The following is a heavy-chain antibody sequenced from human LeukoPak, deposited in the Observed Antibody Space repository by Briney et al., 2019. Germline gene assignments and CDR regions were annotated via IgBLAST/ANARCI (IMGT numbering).Heavy chain of an antibody. D-gene: IGHD4-23*01. J-gene: IGHJ4*02. CDR2: ISAYNGNT. CDR3: ARAPKDYGGISGAQTFDY. CDR1: GYTFITYG. V-gene: IGHV1-18*01. Sequence: ASVKVSCKASGYTFITYGITWVRQASGQGLEWMGWISAYNGNTNYAQKLQGRVAMTTDTSTSIAYMELRSLRSDDTALYYCARAPKDYGGISGAQTFDYWGQGTLVTVSS.